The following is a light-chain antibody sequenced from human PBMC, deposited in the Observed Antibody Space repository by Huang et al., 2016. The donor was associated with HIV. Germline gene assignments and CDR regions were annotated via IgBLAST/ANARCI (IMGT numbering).Light chain of an antibody. Sequence: IQMTQSPSSLSASVGDRVTISCQASQDIRNYLNWDQQKPGKAPTLLIYDASNVETGVPSRFSVNGSGTDFTFTITSLQSEDIATYYCQQYDDLYTFGQGTKLEIK. CDR1: QDIRNY. CDR3: QQYDDLYT. J-gene: IGKJ2*01. CDR2: DAS. V-gene: IGKV1-33*01.